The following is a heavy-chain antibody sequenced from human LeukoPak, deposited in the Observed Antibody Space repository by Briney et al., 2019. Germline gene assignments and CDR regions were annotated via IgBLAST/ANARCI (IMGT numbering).Heavy chain of an antibody. CDR3: AREYYDILTGYPSSFDY. J-gene: IGHJ4*02. V-gene: IGHV3-7*05. CDR1: GYTLTELS. Sequence: SCKVSGYTLTELSMHWVRQAPGKGLEWVANIKQDGSEKYYVDSVKGRFTISRDNAKNSLYLQMNSLRAEDTAVYYCAREYYDILTGYPSSFDYWGQGTLVTVSS. D-gene: IGHD3-9*01. CDR2: IKQDGSEK.